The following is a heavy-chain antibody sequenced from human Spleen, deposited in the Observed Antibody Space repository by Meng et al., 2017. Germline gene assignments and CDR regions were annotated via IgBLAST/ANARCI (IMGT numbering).Heavy chain of an antibody. D-gene: IGHD2-15*01. J-gene: IGHJ4*02. Sequence: SLKISCAASGFSFDDYAMHWVRQAPGKGLEWVAGISWNSGRIDSADSVKGRFTISRDNAKNSLYLQMNSLRAEDTAVYYCARGLSDIVVVVAAAAYWGQGTLVTVSS. CDR1: GFSFDDYA. CDR2: ISWNSGRI. V-gene: IGHV3-9*01. CDR3: ARGLSDIVVVVAAAAY.